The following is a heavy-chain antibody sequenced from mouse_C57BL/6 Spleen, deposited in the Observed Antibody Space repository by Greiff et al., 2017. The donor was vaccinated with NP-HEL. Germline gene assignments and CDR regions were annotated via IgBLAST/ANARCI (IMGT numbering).Heavy chain of an antibody. Sequence: EVQLMESGGDLVKPAGSLKLSCAASGFTFSSYGMSWVRQTPDKRLEWVATISSGGSYTYYPDSVKGRFTISRDNAKNTLYLQMSSLKSEDTAMYYCARRGYGSSYDWYFDVWGTGTTVTVSS. D-gene: IGHD1-1*01. CDR3: ARRGYGSSYDWYFDV. J-gene: IGHJ1*03. CDR1: GFTFSSYG. V-gene: IGHV5-6*01. CDR2: ISSGGSYT.